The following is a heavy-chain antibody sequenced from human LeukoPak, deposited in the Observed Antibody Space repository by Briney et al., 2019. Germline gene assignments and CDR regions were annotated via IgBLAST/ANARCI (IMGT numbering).Heavy chain of an antibody. J-gene: IGHJ4*02. CDR1: GYSISSGYY. CDR3: ARHDWVAVAGTCDY. V-gene: IGHV4-38-2*01. CDR2: IYHSGST. D-gene: IGHD6-19*01. Sequence: SETLSLTCAASGYSISSGYYWGWIRQPPGKGLEWIASIYHSGSTYYNPSLKSRVTISVDTSKNQFSLKLSSVTAADTAVYYCARHDWVAVAGTCDYWGQGTLVTLSS.